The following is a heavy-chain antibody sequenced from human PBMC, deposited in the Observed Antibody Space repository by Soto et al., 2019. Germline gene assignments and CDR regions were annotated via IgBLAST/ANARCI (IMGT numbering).Heavy chain of an antibody. CDR3: AREGEYCSGGSCYHYYFDY. D-gene: IGHD2-15*01. V-gene: IGHV3-21*01. CDR2: ISSSSSYI. Sequence: EVQLVESGGGLVKPGGSLRLSCAASGFTFSSYSMNWVRQAPGKGLEWVSSISSSSSYIYYADSVKGRFTISRDNAKNSLYLQMNSLRAEDTAVYYCAREGEYCSGGSCYHYYFDYWGQGTLVTVSS. CDR1: GFTFSSYS. J-gene: IGHJ4*02.